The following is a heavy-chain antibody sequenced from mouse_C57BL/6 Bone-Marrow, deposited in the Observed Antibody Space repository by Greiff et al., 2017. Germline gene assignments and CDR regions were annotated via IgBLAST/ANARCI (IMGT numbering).Heavy chain of an antibody. CDR2: ISYDGSN. J-gene: IGHJ2*01. CDR3: ARVCDGYLFDY. V-gene: IGHV3-6*01. CDR1: GYSITSGYY. Sequence: ESGPGLVKPSQSLSLTCSVTGYSITSGYYWNWIRQFPGNKLEWMGYISYDGSNNYNPSLKNRISITRDTSKNQFFLKLNSVTTEDTATYYCARVCDGYLFDYWGQGTTLTVSS. D-gene: IGHD2-3*01.